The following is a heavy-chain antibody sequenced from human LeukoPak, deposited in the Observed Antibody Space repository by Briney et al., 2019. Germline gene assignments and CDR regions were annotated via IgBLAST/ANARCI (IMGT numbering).Heavy chain of an antibody. CDR2: IYTSGST. D-gene: IGHD6-13*01. CDR1: GGSISSGSYY. V-gene: IGHV4-61*02. CDR3: ARDSRVAAGDY. Sequence: PSETLSLTCTVSGGSISSGSYYWSWIRQPAGKGLEWIGRIYTSGSTNYNPSLKSRVTISVDTSKNQFSLKLRSVTAADTAVYYCARDSRVAAGDYWGQGTLVTVSS. J-gene: IGHJ4*02.